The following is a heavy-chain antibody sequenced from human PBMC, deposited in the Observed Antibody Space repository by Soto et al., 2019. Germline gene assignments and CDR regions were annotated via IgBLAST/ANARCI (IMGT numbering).Heavy chain of an antibody. CDR1: GYTFTSYG. D-gene: IGHD4-17*01. CDR3: ARASYGDYVSFLYYYGMDV. Sequence: QVQLVQSGAEVKKPGASVKVSCKASGYTFTSYGISWVRQAPGQGLEWMGWISAYNGNTNYAQKLQGRVTMTTDTSTRTAYMELRSLRSDDTAVYYCARASYGDYVSFLYYYGMDVWGQGTTVTVSS. J-gene: IGHJ6*02. V-gene: IGHV1-18*01. CDR2: ISAYNGNT.